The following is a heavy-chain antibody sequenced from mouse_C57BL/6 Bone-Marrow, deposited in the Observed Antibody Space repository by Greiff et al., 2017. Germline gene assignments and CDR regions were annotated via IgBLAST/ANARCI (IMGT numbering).Heavy chain of an antibody. Sequence: EVMLVESGGGLVKPGGSLKLSCAASGFTFSDYGMHWVRQAPEKGLEWVAYISSGSSTIYYADTVKGRFTISRDNAKNTLFLQMTSLRSEDTAMYYCARNGLLLLYLAWFAYWGQGTLVTVSA. V-gene: IGHV5-17*01. CDR1: GFTFSDYG. J-gene: IGHJ3*01. CDR2: ISSGSSTI. CDR3: ARNGLLLLYLAWFAY. D-gene: IGHD2-1*01.